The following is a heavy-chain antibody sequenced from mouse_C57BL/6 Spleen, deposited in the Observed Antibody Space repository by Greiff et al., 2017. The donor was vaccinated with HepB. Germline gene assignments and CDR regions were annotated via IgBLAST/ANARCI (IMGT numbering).Heavy chain of an antibody. J-gene: IGHJ2*01. V-gene: IGHV1-53*01. CDR1: GYTFTSYW. Sequence: QVQLQQSGTELVKPGASVKLSCKASGYTFTSYWMHWVKQRPGQGLEWIGNINPSNGGTNYNEKFKSKATLTVDKSSSTAYMHLSSLTSENSAVYYCAVDYYYGSSWYYFDYWGQGTTLTVSS. CDR2: INPSNGGT. CDR3: AVDYYYGSSWYYFDY. D-gene: IGHD1-1*01.